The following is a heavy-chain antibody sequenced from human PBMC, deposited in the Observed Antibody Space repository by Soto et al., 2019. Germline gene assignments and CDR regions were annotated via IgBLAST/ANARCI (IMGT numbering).Heavy chain of an antibody. CDR1: GYTFSSYW. CDR2: IYPSDSKV. Sequence: GESLKISCNTSGYTFSSYWIVWVRQRPGKGLEWMGIIYPSDSKVKYSPSVEGQVTMSADKSISTTYLQWSSLKASDTAIYFCARGNVANFFEPWGQGTPVTVSS. V-gene: IGHV5-51*01. J-gene: IGHJ5*02. CDR3: ARGNVANFFEP.